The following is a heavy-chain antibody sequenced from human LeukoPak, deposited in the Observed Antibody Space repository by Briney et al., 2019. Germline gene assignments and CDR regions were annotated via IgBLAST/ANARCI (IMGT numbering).Heavy chain of an antibody. D-gene: IGHD2-2*01. CDR3: ATHSHCSSTSCYPD. J-gene: IGHJ4*02. CDR2: IIPIFGTA. CDR1: GGTFSSYA. Sequence: SVKVSCKASGGTFSSYAISWVRQAPGQGLEWMGGIIPIFGTANYAQKFQGRVTITADKSTSTAYMELSSLRSEDTAVYHCATHSHCSSTSCYPDWGQGTLVTVSS. V-gene: IGHV1-69*06.